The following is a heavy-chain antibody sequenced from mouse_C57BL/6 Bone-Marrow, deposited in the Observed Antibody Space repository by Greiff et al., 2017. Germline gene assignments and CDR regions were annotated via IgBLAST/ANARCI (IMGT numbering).Heavy chain of an antibody. CDR1: GYTFTSYG. CDR2: IYPRSGNT. CDR3: AREGTTVGYFDY. J-gene: IGHJ2*01. D-gene: IGHD1-1*01. V-gene: IGHV1-81*01. Sequence: VKLQESGAELARPGASVKLSCKASGYTFTSYGISWVKQRTGQGLGWIGEIYPRSGNTYYNEKFKGKATLTADKSSSTAYMELRSLTSEDSAVYFCAREGTTVGYFDYWGQGTTLTVSS.